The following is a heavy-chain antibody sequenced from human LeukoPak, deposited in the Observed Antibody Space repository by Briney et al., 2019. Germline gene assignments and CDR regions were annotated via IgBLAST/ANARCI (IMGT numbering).Heavy chain of an antibody. V-gene: IGHV3-11*04. CDR3: ASSHVDSSWYVWEFWFDP. CDR1: GFTFSDYY. D-gene: IGHD6-13*01. Sequence: GGSLRLSCAASGFTFSDYYMSWIRQAPGKGLEWVSYISSSSSTIYYADSVKGRFTISRDNAKNSLYLQMNSLRAEDTAVYYCASSHVDSSWYVWEFWFDPWGQGTLVTVSS. J-gene: IGHJ5*02. CDR2: ISSSSSTI.